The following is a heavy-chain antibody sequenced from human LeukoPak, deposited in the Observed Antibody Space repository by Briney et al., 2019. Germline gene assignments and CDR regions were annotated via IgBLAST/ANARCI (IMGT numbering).Heavy chain of an antibody. J-gene: IGHJ4*02. CDR2: IHYSGST. Sequence: SETLSLTCTVSGGSINNYYWSWIRQPPGKGLEWIGYIHYSGSTKYNPSLRSRVTISVDTSKNQFSLKLSSVTAEDTAVYYCARHFNSGTGPFDYWGQGTLVTVSS. CDR3: ARHFNSGTGPFDY. V-gene: IGHV4-59*08. CDR1: GGSINNYY. D-gene: IGHD3-10*01.